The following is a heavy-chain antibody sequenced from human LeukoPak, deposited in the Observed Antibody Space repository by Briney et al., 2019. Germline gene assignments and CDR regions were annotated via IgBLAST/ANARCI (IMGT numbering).Heavy chain of an antibody. D-gene: IGHD6-6*01. CDR2: IYSGGST. CDR1: GFTASSNY. CDR3: ARLGQLAYYYYGMDV. V-gene: IGHV3-66*04. Sequence: GGSLRLSCAASGFTASSNYMSWVRQAPGKGLEWVSVIYSGGSTYYADSVKGRFTISRDNSKNTLYLQMNSLRAEDTAVYYCARLGQLAYYYYGMDVWGQGTTVTVSS. J-gene: IGHJ6*02.